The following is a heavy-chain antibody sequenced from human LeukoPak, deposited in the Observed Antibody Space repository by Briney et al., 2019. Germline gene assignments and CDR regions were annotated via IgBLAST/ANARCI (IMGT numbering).Heavy chain of an antibody. V-gene: IGHV3-23*01. CDR1: GFTFSSFV. D-gene: IGHD3-16*01. J-gene: IGHJ5*02. CDR2: IGGRGGST. Sequence: GSLTLSCAASGFTFSSFVLSWVRQAPGKGPEWVSAIGGRGGSTYYADSLGGRFTISRDNSKDMLYLQMNSLKVEDTATYYCGKGGGPGGKETRVTV. CDR3: GKGGGP.